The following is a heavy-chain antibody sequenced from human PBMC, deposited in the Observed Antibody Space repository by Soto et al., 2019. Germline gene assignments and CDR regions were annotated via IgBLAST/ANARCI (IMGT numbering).Heavy chain of an antibody. CDR1: GGSISSSSYY. D-gene: IGHD5-18*01. Sequence: SETLSLTCTVSGGSISSSSYYWGWIRQPPGKGLEWIGSIYYSGSTYYNPSLKSRVTISVDTSKNQFSLKLSSVTAADTAVYYWARQPGYSYGRPDYWGQGTLVTVSS. V-gene: IGHV4-39*01. CDR2: IYYSGST. CDR3: ARQPGYSYGRPDY. J-gene: IGHJ4*02.